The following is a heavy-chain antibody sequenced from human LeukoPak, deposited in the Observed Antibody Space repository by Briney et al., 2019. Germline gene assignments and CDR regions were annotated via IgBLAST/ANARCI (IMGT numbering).Heavy chain of an antibody. J-gene: IGHJ5*02. CDR2: ISGDGGST. CDR3: AKDLGPTGAAWFDP. V-gene: IGHV3-43*02. Sequence: GGSLRLSCAASGFTFDGYAMHWVRQPPGKGLEWVSLISGDGGSTYSADSVKGRFTISRDNSKNSLYLQMDSLRTEDTAFYYCAKDLGPTGAAWFDPWGQGTLVTVSS. D-gene: IGHD1-14*01. CDR1: GFTFDGYA.